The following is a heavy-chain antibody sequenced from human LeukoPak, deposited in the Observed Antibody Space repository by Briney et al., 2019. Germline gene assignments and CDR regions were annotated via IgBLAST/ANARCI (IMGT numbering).Heavy chain of an antibody. Sequence: RASETLSLTCTVSGGSISSYYWSWIRQPAGKGLEWIGRIYTRGSTNYNPSLKSRVTMSVDTSKNQFSLKLSSVTAADTAVYYCARVRLGGSYYSPNYYYYYMDVWGKGTTVTVSS. D-gene: IGHD1-26*01. CDR2: IYTRGST. V-gene: IGHV4-4*07. CDR1: GGSISSYY. J-gene: IGHJ6*03. CDR3: ARVRLGGSYYSPNYYYYYMDV.